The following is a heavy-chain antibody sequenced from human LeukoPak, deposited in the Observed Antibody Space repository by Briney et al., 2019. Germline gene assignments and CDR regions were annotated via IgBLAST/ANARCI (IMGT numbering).Heavy chain of an antibody. J-gene: IGHJ2*01. CDR3: PRDGGASWYFDL. CDR1: RFTFSSFA. Sequence: PGGSLRLSCAASRFTFSSFAMHWVRQAPGKGLEWVSVMQSGGSTYYADSVKGRFTISRDNSKNTLYLQMNSLRVEDTAVYYCPRDGGASWYFDLWGRGTLVTVSS. V-gene: IGHV3-53*01. D-gene: IGHD3-16*01. CDR2: MQSGGST.